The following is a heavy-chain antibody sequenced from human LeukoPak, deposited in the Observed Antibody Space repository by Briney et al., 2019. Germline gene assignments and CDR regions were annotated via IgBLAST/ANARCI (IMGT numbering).Heavy chain of an antibody. CDR1: GFTFSSYA. Sequence: GGSLRLSCAASGFTFSSYAMSWVRQAPGKGLEWVSAISGSGGSTYYADSVKGRFTISRDNSKNTLCLQMNSLRAEDTAVYYCAKPSITMVRGVTTDYDYWGQGTLVTVSS. J-gene: IGHJ4*02. V-gene: IGHV3-23*01. CDR2: ISGSGGST. CDR3: AKPSITMVRGVTTDYDY. D-gene: IGHD3-10*01.